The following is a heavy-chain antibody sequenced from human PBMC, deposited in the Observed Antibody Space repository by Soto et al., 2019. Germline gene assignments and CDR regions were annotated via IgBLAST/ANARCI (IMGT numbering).Heavy chain of an antibody. J-gene: IGHJ4*02. CDR2: FWYDASGQ. Sequence: QVHLVESGGGVVQPGGSLRLSCATSGFTFTSYTMHWVRQAPGKGLEWVATFWYDASGQKYADSVKDRFTISRNPSRSTLYLHMDSLRAEDTALYYYAFGSWNQYYFDYWGQEILVTVSS. D-gene: IGHD6-13*01. CDR1: GFTFTSYT. CDR3: AFGSWNQYYFDY. V-gene: IGHV3-33*01.